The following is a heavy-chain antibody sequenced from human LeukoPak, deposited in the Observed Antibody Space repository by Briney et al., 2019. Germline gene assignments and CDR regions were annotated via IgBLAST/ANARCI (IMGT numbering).Heavy chain of an antibody. CDR2: ISSSGSTI. V-gene: IGHV3-11*01. CDR3: ARVQPHYYDSSGYPPDY. J-gene: IGHJ4*02. D-gene: IGHD3-22*01. CDR1: GFTFSDYY. Sequence: TGGPLRLSCAASGFTFSDYYMSWIRQAPGKALEWVSYISSSGSTIYYADSVKGRFTISRDNAKHSLYLQMNSLRAEDTAVYYCARVQPHYYDSSGYPPDYWGQGTLVTVSS.